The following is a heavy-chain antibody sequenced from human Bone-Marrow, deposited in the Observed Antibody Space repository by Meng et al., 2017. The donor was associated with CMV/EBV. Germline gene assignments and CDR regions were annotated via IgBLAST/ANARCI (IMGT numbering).Heavy chain of an antibody. Sequence: GGSLRLSCAASGFTFSSYWMHWVRQAPGKGLMWVSRINSDGSSTSYADSVKGRFTISRDNAKNTLYLQMNSLRAEDTAVYYCAKRRSGWDQYFDYWGQGTLVTVSS. D-gene: IGHD6-19*01. J-gene: IGHJ4*02. CDR2: INSDGSST. CDR3: AKRRSGWDQYFDY. CDR1: GFTFSSYW. V-gene: IGHV3-74*01.